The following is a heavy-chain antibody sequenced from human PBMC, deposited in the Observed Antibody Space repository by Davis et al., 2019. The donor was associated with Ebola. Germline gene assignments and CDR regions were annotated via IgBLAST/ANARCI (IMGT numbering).Heavy chain of an antibody. V-gene: IGHV3-30*02. Sequence: GESLKISCAASGFTFSSYGMHWVRQAPGKGLEWVAFIRYDGSNKYYADSVKGRFTISRDNSKNTLYLQMNSLRAEDTAVYYCAKGSPDYYYYYGMDVWGQGATVTVSS. J-gene: IGHJ6*02. D-gene: IGHD6-13*01. CDR2: IRYDGSNK. CDR3: AKGSPDYYYYYGMDV. CDR1: GFTFSSYG.